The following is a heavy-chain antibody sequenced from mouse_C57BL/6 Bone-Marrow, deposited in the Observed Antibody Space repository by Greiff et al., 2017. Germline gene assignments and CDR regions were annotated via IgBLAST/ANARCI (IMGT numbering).Heavy chain of an antibody. CDR2: ISDGGSYT. Sequence: EVQLVESGGGLVKPGGSLKLSCAASGFTFSSYAMSWVRQTPEKRLEWVATISDGGSYTYYPDNVKGRFTISRDNAKNNLYLQMSHLKSEDTAMYYCARGVNYYGSSYGAMDDWGQGTSVTVSS. CDR3: ARGVNYYGSSYGAMDD. J-gene: IGHJ4*01. D-gene: IGHD1-1*01. CDR1: GFTFSSYA. V-gene: IGHV5-4*01.